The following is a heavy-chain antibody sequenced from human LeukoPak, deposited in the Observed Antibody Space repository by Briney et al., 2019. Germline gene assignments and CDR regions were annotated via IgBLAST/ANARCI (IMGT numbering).Heavy chain of an antibody. Sequence: GGSLRLSCAASGFTFSSYAMSWVRQAPGKGLEWVSAISGSGGSTYYADSVKGRFTITRDNSKNTLYLQMNSLRAEDTAVYYCANRDSPARGMDVWGQGTTVTVSS. D-gene: IGHD3-10*01. V-gene: IGHV3-23*01. CDR2: ISGSGGST. J-gene: IGHJ6*02. CDR3: ANRDSPARGMDV. CDR1: GFTFSSYA.